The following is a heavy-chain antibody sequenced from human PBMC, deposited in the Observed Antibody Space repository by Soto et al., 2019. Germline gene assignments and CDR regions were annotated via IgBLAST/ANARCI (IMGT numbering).Heavy chain of an antibody. Sequence: SETLSLTCTVSGASLSSISYYWGWIRQPPGKGLEWVGSIFFTGNIYYNPSLKSRVTISVDTSRNQFSLMVNSVTAADTAVYYCASRHCSGVSCSNPGIRSWCKGVLVSV. CDR1: GASLSSISYY. CDR2: IFFTGNI. J-gene: IGHJ5*01. D-gene: IGHD2-15*01. V-gene: IGHV4-39*01. CDR3: ASRHCSGVSCSNPGIRS.